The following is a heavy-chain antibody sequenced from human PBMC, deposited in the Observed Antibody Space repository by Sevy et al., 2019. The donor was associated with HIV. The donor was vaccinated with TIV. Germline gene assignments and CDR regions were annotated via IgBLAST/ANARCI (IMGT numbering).Heavy chain of an antibody. J-gene: IGHJ6*03. Sequence: ASVKVSCKASGYTFTSYGISWVRQAPGQGLEWMGWISAYNGNTNYAPKLQGRVTMTTDTSTSTAYMEVRSLRSDDTAVYYWARLGTIFGVATYYYYYMDVWGKWTTVTVSS. V-gene: IGHV1-18*01. CDR2: ISAYNGNT. CDR1: GYTFTSYG. D-gene: IGHD3-3*01. CDR3: ARLGTIFGVATYYYYYMDV.